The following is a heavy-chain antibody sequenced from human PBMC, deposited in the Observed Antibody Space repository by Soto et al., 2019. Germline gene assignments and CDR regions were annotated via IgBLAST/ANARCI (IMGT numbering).Heavy chain of an antibody. CDR1: GFTFNIYW. V-gene: IGHV3-7*03. Sequence: GVSLSLSCAASGFTFNIYWMSWVRQAPGKGLEWVANIKKDVSEQYYVDSVKGRFTISRDNAKNSVHLQMNSLRAEDTAVYYCAREGYYYDSSGSSSTPFDYWGQGTLVTVSS. J-gene: IGHJ4*02. D-gene: IGHD3-22*01. CDR2: IKKDVSEQ. CDR3: AREGYYYDSSGSSSTPFDY.